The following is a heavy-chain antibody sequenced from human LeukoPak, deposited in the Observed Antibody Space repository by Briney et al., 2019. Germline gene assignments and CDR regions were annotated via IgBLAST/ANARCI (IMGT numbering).Heavy chain of an antibody. D-gene: IGHD3-22*01. CDR2: ISYGGRT. J-gene: IGHJ3*02. CDR3: ARIIDSSGYDDVFDI. Sequence: PSETLSLTCTVSGASISSRSYYWGWIRQPPGKGLEWIGSISYGGRTYYNPSLKSRVTISVDTSEKQLSLNLTSVTAADTAIYYCARIIDSSGYDDVFDIWGQGTTLTVSS. CDR1: GASISSRSYY. V-gene: IGHV4-39*07.